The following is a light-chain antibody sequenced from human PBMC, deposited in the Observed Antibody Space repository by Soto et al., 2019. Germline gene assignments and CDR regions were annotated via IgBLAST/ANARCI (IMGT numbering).Light chain of an antibody. CDR1: QSLLHSNGIKY. CDR2: LGS. CDR3: TQARQTIP. J-gene: IGKJ4*01. V-gene: IGKV2-28*01. Sequence: PLGLPRTPADSSSMSCRSSQSLLHSNGIKYLDWYLQKPGQSPQLLIYLGSTRASGVPDRFSGSGSGTDFTLKISTVEAEDIGVYYCTQARQTIPFGGGSKVAIK.